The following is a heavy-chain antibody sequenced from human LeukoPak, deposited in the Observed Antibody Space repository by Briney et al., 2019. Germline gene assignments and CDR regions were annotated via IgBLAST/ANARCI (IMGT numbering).Heavy chain of an antibody. CDR3: ARGLFCSGGSCYLYFHH. CDR2: ISRSSSKI. CDR1: GFPFRRCS. J-gene: IGHJ1*01. V-gene: IGHV3-48*01. D-gene: IGHD2-15*01. Sequence: GGSLRLLCAVSGFPFRRCSIHWVRDARGKGLVWVSYISRSSSKIYYADSVKGRFTISRDNAKNSLYLQMDSVRAEDTAVYYGARGLFCSGGSCYLYFHHWVQGSLVTVSS.